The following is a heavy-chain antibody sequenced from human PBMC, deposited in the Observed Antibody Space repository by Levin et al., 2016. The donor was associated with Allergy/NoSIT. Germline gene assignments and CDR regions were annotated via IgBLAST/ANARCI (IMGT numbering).Heavy chain of an antibody. Sequence: GGSLRLSCAASGFTFSSYSMNWVRQAPGKGLEWVSSISSSSSYIHYADSVKGRFTISRDTAKNSLYLQMNSLRAEDTAVYYCARGSGSGPALIRYYYGMDVWGQGTTVTVSS. V-gene: IGHV3-21*01. D-gene: IGHD3-10*01. CDR1: GFTFSSYS. CDR3: ARGSGSGPALIRYYYGMDV. J-gene: IGHJ6*02. CDR2: ISSSSSYI.